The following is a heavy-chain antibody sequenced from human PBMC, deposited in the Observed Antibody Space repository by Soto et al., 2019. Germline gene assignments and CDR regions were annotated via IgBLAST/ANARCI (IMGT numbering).Heavy chain of an antibody. V-gene: IGHV3-53*02. CDR3: ARDRPGDEGDGFDI. CDR2: LYSGGST. D-gene: IGHD3-10*01. Sequence: EVQLVETGGGLIQPGGSLRLSCAASGLTVSSNYMNWVRQAPGKGLEWVSVLYSGGSTHYAGSVKGRFIISRDNSQNTLYLQMNSLRVEDTAVYYCARDRPGDEGDGFDIWGHGTMVTVSS. J-gene: IGHJ3*02. CDR1: GLTVSSNY.